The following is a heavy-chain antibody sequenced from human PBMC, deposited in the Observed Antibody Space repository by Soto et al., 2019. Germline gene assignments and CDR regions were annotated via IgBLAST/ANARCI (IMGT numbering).Heavy chain of an antibody. Sequence: PGASLKISCKASGYSFTSYWIAWVRQTPGKGLEWMGIINPGNSDTKYNPSFQGQVTISADKSITTTYLQWSSLKASDTAIYYCAASIFYYGMDVWGQGATVTVSS. CDR1: GYSFTSYW. V-gene: IGHV5-51*01. J-gene: IGHJ6*02. CDR2: INPGNSDT. CDR3: AASIFYYGMDV.